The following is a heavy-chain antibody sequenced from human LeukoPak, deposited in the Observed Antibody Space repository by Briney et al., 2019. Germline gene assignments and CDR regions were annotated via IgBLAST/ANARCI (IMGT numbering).Heavy chain of an antibody. CDR3: ARGIQLWDAFDI. Sequence: ASVKVSCKASGYTFTSYGISWVRQAPGQGLEWMGWISAYNGNTNYAQKLQGRVNMTTDTSTSTAYMELRSLRSGDTAVYYCARGIQLWDAFDIWGQGTMVTVSS. D-gene: IGHD5-18*01. CDR2: ISAYNGNT. V-gene: IGHV1-18*01. J-gene: IGHJ3*02. CDR1: GYTFTSYG.